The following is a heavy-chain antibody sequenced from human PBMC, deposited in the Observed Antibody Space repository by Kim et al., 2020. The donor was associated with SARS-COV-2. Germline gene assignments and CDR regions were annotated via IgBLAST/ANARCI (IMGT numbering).Heavy chain of an antibody. Sequence: SPSFQGQVTISADKSISTAYLQWSSLKASDTAMYYCARLGDPRYGRLFDPWGQGTLVTVSS. J-gene: IGHJ5*02. D-gene: IGHD5-18*01. CDR3: ARLGDPRYGRLFDP. V-gene: IGHV5-51*01.